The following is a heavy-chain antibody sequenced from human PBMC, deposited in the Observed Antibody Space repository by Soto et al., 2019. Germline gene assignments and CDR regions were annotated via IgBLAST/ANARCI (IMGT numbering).Heavy chain of an antibody. Sequence: GGSLRLSCAASGFTFSSYAMSWVRQAPGKGLEWVSAISGSGGSTYYADSVKGRFTISRDNSKNTLYLQMNSLRAEDTAVYYCAKDGAHGYCSSTSCYDGSDYWGQGTLVTVSS. D-gene: IGHD2-2*03. CDR2: ISGSGGST. J-gene: IGHJ4*02. CDR3: AKDGAHGYCSSTSCYDGSDY. V-gene: IGHV3-23*01. CDR1: GFTFSSYA.